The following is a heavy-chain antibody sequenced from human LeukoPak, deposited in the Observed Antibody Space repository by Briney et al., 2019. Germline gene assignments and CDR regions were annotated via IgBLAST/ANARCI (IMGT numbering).Heavy chain of an antibody. CDR1: GGTFSSYA. Sequence: SVKVSCKASGGTFSSYAISWVRQAPGQGLEWMGGIIPIFGTANYAQKFQGRVTITTDESTSTAYMELSSLRSEDTAVYYCARDGGYCSSTSCYPRDYYYMDVWGKGTTVTVSS. J-gene: IGHJ6*03. CDR3: ARDGGYCSSTSCYPRDYYYMDV. V-gene: IGHV1-69*05. CDR2: IIPIFGTA. D-gene: IGHD2-2*01.